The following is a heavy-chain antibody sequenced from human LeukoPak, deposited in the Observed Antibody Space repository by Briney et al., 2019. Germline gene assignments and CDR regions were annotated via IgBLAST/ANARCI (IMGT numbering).Heavy chain of an antibody. CDR1: GFTFSIYS. Sequence: GGSLRLSCAASGFTFSIYSMNWVRQAPGKGLEWVSYISGGSNNIDYADSVKGRFTISRENAKNSLYLQMNSLRAEDTAVYYCARGNSGSHYVEYYYGMDVWGQGTTVTVSS. V-gene: IGHV3-48*01. CDR2: ISGGSNNI. CDR3: ARGNSGSHYVEYYYGMDV. J-gene: IGHJ6*02. D-gene: IGHD1-26*01.